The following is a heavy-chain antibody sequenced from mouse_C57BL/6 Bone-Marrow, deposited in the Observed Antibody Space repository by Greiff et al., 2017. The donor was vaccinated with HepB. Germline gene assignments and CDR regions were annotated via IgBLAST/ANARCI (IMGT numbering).Heavy chain of an antibody. J-gene: IGHJ1*03. CDR1: GFTFSSYA. V-gene: IGHV5-4*01. CDR2: ISDGGSYT. Sequence: EVQVVESGGGLVKPGGSLKLSCAASGFTFSSYAMSWVRQTPEKRLEWVATISDGGSYTYYPDNVKGRFTISRDNAKNNLYLQMSHLKSEDTAMYYCARDRYYGSTPYWYFDVWGTGTTVTVSS. D-gene: IGHD1-1*01. CDR3: ARDRYYGSTPYWYFDV.